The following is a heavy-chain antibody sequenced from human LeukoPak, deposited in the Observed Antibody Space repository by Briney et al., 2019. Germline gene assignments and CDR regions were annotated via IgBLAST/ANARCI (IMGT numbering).Heavy chain of an antibody. V-gene: IGHV4-39*02. CDR1: GASLRTSGYY. Sequence: SETLSLTCAVSGASLRTSGYYWAWIRQPPGKGLEWIGNIYDGVVTYYNPSLRGRVTISVDTSKNHLSLSLASVTAADTAVYYCARRAPPPIRGLILFDPWGQGTLVSVSS. CDR2: IYDGVVT. J-gene: IGHJ5*02. CDR3: ARRAPPPIRGLILFDP. D-gene: IGHD3-10*01.